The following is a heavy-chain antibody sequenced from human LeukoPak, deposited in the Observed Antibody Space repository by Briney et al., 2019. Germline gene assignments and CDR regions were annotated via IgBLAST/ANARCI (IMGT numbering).Heavy chain of an antibody. V-gene: IGHV4-59*01. D-gene: IGHD6-19*01. J-gene: IGHJ4*02. Sequence: SETLSLTCTVSGGSIRSYYWSWIRQPPGKGLEWIGYIYYSGSANYNPSLKSRVTISVDTSKNQFSLKLSSVTAADTAVYYCARAAGWYYFDYWGQGTLVTVSS. CDR3: ARAAGWYYFDY. CDR1: GGSIRSYY. CDR2: IYYSGSA.